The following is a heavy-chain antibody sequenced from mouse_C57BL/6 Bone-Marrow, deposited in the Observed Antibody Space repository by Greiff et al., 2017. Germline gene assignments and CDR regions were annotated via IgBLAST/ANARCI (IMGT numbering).Heavy chain of an antibody. D-gene: IGHD2-3*01. Sequence: VQLQESLAELAKPGASATLSRKASGYTFTSYWMPWVKQRPGQGPDWIGYINFSRGYTNFNQKFMDKATLTADKSSSTTYMQLGGLTYEDSAVYYCARDDGHPYYWGHGTTLSGS. CDR2: INFSRGYT. J-gene: IGHJ2*01. V-gene: IGHV1-7*01. CDR1: GYTFTSYW. CDR3: ARDDGHPYY.